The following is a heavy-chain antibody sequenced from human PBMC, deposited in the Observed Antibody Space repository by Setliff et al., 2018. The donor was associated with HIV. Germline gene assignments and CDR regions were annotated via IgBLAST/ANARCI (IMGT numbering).Heavy chain of an antibody. CDR2: ISAYNGNT. Sequence: ASVKVSCKASGYTFTGYYMHWVRQAPGQGLEWMGWISAYNGNTNYAQKLQGRVTMTTDTSTTTAYMELRSLRSDDTAVYFCARQGAAADGFDPWGQGTLVTVSS. D-gene: IGHD6-13*01. J-gene: IGHJ5*02. V-gene: IGHV1-18*04. CDR3: ARQGAAADGFDP. CDR1: GYTFTGYY.